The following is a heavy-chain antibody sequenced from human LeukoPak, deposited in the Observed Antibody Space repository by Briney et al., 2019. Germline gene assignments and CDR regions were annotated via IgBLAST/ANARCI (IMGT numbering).Heavy chain of an antibody. Sequence: SETLSLTCTVSGGSISSSSYYWGWIRQPPGKGLEWIGSIYYSGSTYYNPSLKSRVTISVDTSKNQFSLKLSSVTAADTAVYYCEPFLLRGAYFDYWGQGTLVTVSS. CDR2: IYYSGST. V-gene: IGHV4-39*01. J-gene: IGHJ4*02. CDR3: EPFLLRGAYFDY. CDR1: GGSISSSSYY. D-gene: IGHD3-16*01.